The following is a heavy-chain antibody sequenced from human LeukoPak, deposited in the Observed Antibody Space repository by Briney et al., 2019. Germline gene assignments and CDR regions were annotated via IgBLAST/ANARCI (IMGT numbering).Heavy chain of an antibody. CDR2: VYYSGST. J-gene: IGHJ4*02. Sequence: PSETLCLTRTVSGGSISGYCWSWIRQPPGKGLEWIGYVYYSGSTNYNPSLKSRVTISVDTSKNHFSLKLNSLTAADTAVYYCARYGGSPSNYFDYWGQGTLVTVSS. CDR1: GGSISGYC. D-gene: IGHD1-26*01. V-gene: IGHV4-59*08. CDR3: ARYGGSPSNYFDY.